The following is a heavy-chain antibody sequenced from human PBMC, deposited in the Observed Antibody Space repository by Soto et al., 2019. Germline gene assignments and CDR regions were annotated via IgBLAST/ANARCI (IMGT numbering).Heavy chain of an antibody. CDR1: GFTFSSYA. D-gene: IGHD6-6*01. Sequence: QVPLVESGGGVVQPGRSLRLSCAASGFTFSSYAMHWVRQAPGKGLEWVAVISYDGSNKYYADSVKGRFTISRDNSKNTLYLQINSLRAEDTAVYYCARESEYSSSCDYWGQGTLVTVSS. J-gene: IGHJ4*02. V-gene: IGHV3-30-3*01. CDR2: ISYDGSNK. CDR3: ARESEYSSSCDY.